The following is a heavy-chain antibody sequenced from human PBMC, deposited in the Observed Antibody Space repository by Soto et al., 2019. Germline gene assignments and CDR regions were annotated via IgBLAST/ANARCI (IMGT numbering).Heavy chain of an antibody. D-gene: IGHD6-19*01. CDR2: ISYDGSNK. CDR1: GFTFSSYA. Sequence: PGGSLRLSWAASGFTFSSYAMHWVRQAPGKGLEWVAVISYDGSNKYYADSVKGRFTISRDNSKNTLYLQMNSLRAEDTAVYYCARDLLHGSEQWPDVYYYYGMDVWGQGTAVTVSS. J-gene: IGHJ6*02. V-gene: IGHV3-30-3*01. CDR3: ARDLLHGSEQWPDVYYYYGMDV.